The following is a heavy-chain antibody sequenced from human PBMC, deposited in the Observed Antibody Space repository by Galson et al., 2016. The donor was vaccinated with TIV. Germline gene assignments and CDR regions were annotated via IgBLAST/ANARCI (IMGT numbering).Heavy chain of an antibody. Sequence: QSGAEVTKPGESLKISCNASGYTFTSPWIGWVRRVPGKGLEWMGIMYPGDSDTIYSPSFQGQVTISADKSISTVYLQWSNLKASDAAMYYCARQGPTKGSLAYWGQGTLLTVSS. V-gene: IGHV5-51*01. D-gene: IGHD1-26*01. CDR1: GYTFTSPW. J-gene: IGHJ4*02. CDR3: ARQGPTKGSLAY. CDR2: MYPGDSDT.